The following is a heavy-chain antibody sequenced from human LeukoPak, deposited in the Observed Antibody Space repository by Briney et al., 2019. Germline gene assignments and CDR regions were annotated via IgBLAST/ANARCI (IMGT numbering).Heavy chain of an antibody. D-gene: IGHD3-3*01. J-gene: IGHJ1*01. CDR1: GFTFSSHW. Sequence: GGSLRLSCAASGFTFSSHWMNWVRQAPGKGLEWVANIKQDGSEKYYVDSVKGRFTISRDNAKNSLYLQMNSLRAEDTAVYYCTQEAVLRFVEWYTRVEYFQHWGQGTLVTVSS. V-gene: IGHV3-7*01. CDR3: TQEAVLRFVEWYTRVEYFQH. CDR2: IKQDGSEK.